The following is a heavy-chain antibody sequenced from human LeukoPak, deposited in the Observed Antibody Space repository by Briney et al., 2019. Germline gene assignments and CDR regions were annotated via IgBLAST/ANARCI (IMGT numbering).Heavy chain of an antibody. Sequence: VSVKVSCKASGYTFTSYGIGWVRQAPGQGLEWMGWISAYNGHTNYAQKLQGRVTMTTDTSTSTAYMELRSLRSDDTAVYYCARGGRWELPRPYAFDIWGQGTMVTVSS. J-gene: IGHJ3*02. V-gene: IGHV1-18*01. CDR3: ARGGRWELPRPYAFDI. CDR2: ISAYNGHT. CDR1: GYTFTSYG. D-gene: IGHD1-26*01.